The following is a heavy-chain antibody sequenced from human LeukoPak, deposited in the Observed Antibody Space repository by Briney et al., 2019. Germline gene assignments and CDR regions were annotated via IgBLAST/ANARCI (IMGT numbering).Heavy chain of an antibody. CDR1: GFTFSSYG. Sequence: GGSLRLSCAASGFTFSSYGMSWVRQAPGKGLEWVANIKQDGSEQYYVDSVKGRFTISRDNVKNSLYLQMNSLRAEDTAVYYCARDQTPFVWGQGTLVTVSS. CDR2: IKQDGSEQ. V-gene: IGHV3-7*01. J-gene: IGHJ4*02. CDR3: ARDQTPFV.